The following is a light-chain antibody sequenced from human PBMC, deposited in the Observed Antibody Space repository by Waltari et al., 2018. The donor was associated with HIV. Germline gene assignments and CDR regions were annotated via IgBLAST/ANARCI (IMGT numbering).Light chain of an antibody. CDR1: SANIGNT. V-gene: IGLV1-47*01. CDR3: ASWDDVLSGWV. CDR2: RDN. J-gene: IGLJ3*02. Sequence: QSVLTQPPSASGAPGQRVTINCSGSSANIGNTVYWYQKLPGTAPKVLIYRDNLRPSVFPDRFSGSRSGTSASLDVSGLRSVDEANYICASWDDVLSGWVFGGGTKLTVL.